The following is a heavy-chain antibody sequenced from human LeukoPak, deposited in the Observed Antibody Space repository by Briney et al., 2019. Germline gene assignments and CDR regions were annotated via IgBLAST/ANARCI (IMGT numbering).Heavy chain of an antibody. Sequence: GGSLRLSCAASGFTFSNAWMSWVRQAPGKGLEWVGRIKSKTDGGTTDYAAPVKGRFTISRDDSKNTLYLQMNSLKTEDTAVYYCTTMITIFGVVWIDVWGKGTTVTVSS. CDR2: IKSKTDGGTT. CDR1: GFTFSNAW. V-gene: IGHV3-15*01. J-gene: IGHJ6*04. D-gene: IGHD3-3*01. CDR3: TTMITIFGVVWIDV.